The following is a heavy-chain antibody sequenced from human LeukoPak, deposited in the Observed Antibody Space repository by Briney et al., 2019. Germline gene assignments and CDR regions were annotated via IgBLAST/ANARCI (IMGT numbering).Heavy chain of an antibody. J-gene: IGHJ4*02. CDR3: ARSSARYSSSWYIDY. D-gene: IGHD6-13*01. CDR1: GGSIRSSSYY. CDR2: IYYSGST. Sequence: SETLSLTCTVSGGSIRSSSYYWGWIRQPPGKGLEWIGSIYYSGSTYYNPSLKSRVTISVDTSKNQFSLKLSSVTAADTAVYYCARSSARYSSSWYIDYWGQGTLVTVSS. V-gene: IGHV4-39*07.